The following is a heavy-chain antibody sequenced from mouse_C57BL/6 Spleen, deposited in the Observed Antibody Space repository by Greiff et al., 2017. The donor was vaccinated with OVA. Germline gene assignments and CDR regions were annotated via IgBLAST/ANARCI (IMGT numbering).Heavy chain of an antibody. CDR3: AREGNLRGFDV. V-gene: IGHV1-81*01. D-gene: IGHD2-12*01. CDR2: IYPRSGNT. J-gene: IGHJ1*03. Sequence: VQRVESGAELARPGASVKLSCKASGYTFTSYGISWVKQRTGQGLEWIGEIYPRSGNTYYNEKFKGKATLTADKSSSTAYMELRSLTSEDSAVYFCAREGNLRGFDVWGTGTTVTVSS. CDR1: GYTFTSYG.